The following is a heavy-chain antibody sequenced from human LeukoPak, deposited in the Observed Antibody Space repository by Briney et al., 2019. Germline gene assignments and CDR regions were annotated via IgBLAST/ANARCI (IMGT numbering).Heavy chain of an antibody. J-gene: IGHJ4*02. CDR3: AKEDGSGSYY. V-gene: IGHV3-48*03. Sequence: PGGSLRLSCAASGFTFSSYEMNWVRQAPGKGLEWVSYISSSGSTIYYADSVKGRFTISRDNAKNSLYLQMNSLRAEDTAVYYCAKEDGSGSYYWGQGTLVTVSS. CDR1: GFTFSSYE. D-gene: IGHD1-26*01. CDR2: ISSSGSTI.